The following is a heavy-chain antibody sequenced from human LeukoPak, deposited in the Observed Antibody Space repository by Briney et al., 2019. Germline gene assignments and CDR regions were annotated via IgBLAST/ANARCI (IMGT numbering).Heavy chain of an antibody. J-gene: IGHJ5*02. Sequence: PSETLSLTCTVSGGSISSYYWSWIRQPPGKGLEWIGYIYYTGSTNYNPSLKSRVTISVDTSKNQFSLKLSSVTAADTAVYYCARGLRRSSGNLEAWGQGTLVTVSS. V-gene: IGHV4-59*12. CDR1: GGSISSYY. D-gene: IGHD3-10*01. CDR3: ARGLRRSSGNLEA. CDR2: IYYTGST.